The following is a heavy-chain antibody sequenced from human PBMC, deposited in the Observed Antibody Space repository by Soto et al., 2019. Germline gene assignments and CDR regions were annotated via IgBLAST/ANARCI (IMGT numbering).Heavy chain of an antibody. CDR1: GFTFSSYA. Sequence: GGSLRLSCAASGFTFSSYAMSWVRQAPGKGLEWVSAISGSGGSTYYADSVKGRFTISRDNSKNTLYLQMNSLRAEDTAVYYCAKDYYDFWSGYPLDAFDIWGQGTMSPSPQ. J-gene: IGHJ3*02. CDR3: AKDYYDFWSGYPLDAFDI. V-gene: IGHV3-23*01. CDR2: ISGSGGST. D-gene: IGHD3-3*01.